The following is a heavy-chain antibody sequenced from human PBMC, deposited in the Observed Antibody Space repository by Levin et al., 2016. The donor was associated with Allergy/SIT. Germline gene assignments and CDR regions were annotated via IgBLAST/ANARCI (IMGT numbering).Heavy chain of an antibody. Sequence: RQAPGKGLEWIGYIYYSGSTNYNPSLKSRVTISVDTSKNQFSLKLSSVTAADTAVYYCAREGGVTTVVTRDAFDIWGQGTMVTVSS. CDR3: AREGGVTTVVTRDAFDI. D-gene: IGHD4-23*01. J-gene: IGHJ3*02. CDR2: IYYSGST. V-gene: IGHV4-59*01.